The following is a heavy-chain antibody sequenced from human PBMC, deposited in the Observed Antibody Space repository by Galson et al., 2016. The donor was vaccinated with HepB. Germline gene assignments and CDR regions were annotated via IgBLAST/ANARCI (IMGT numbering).Heavy chain of an antibody. J-gene: IGHJ5*02. V-gene: IGHV3-23*01. CDR1: DFTFSSYA. Sequence: SLRLSCAASDFTFSSYAMSWVRQAPGKGLEWVSFVCGIGARTHYAESLKGRLTISRANPKNTLYLQMNSLRAEDTAVYYCAKDPLEYSTSAGWFDPWGQGTLVTVSS. D-gene: IGHD6-6*01. CDR3: AKDPLEYSTSAGWFDP. CDR2: VCGIGART.